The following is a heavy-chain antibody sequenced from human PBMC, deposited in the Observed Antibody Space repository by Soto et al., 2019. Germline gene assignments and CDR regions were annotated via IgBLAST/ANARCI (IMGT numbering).Heavy chain of an antibody. J-gene: IGHJ6*02. CDR1: GFTFSNYG. V-gene: IGHV3-30*18. D-gene: IGHD3-10*01. CDR3: AKDGGGILWFGRYGMDV. CDR2: ISYDGSNK. Sequence: QVQVVESGGGVVRPGRSLRLSCAASGFTFSNYGMHWVRQAPGKGLEWVAFISYDGSNKYYADSVKGRFTISRDNSKKTLYLQMNSLRAEDTSGYYCAKDGGGILWFGRYGMDVWGQGTTVTVSS.